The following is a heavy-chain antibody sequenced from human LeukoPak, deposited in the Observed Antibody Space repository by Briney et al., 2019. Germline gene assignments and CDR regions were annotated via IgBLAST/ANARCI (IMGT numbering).Heavy chain of an antibody. J-gene: IGHJ4*02. CDR2: ISYDGRQN. Sequence: GGSLRLSCAASGFTFSTYAMNWVRQAPGKGLEWVAVISYDGRQNYYADSVKGRFTISRDNSKNTLYLQMNSLRDEDSAVYYCARDQDIVVVPAVDYWGQGTLVTVSS. CDR3: ARDQDIVVVPAVDY. V-gene: IGHV3-30*04. CDR1: GFTFSTYA. D-gene: IGHD2-2*01.